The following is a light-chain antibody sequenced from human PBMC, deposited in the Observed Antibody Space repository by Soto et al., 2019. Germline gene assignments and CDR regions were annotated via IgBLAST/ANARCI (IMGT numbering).Light chain of an antibody. V-gene: IGLV2-8*01. CDR2: EVS. Sequence: QSALTQPPSAAGSPGPSITISCTGTSSDVGSTNYVSWYQQHPGEVPKVLIYEVSKRPSGVPARFSGSKSGNTASLTVSGLQAEDEADYYCSSYAGSNNLGVFGTGTKLTVL. CDR3: SSYAGSNNLGV. J-gene: IGLJ1*01. CDR1: SSDVGSTNY.